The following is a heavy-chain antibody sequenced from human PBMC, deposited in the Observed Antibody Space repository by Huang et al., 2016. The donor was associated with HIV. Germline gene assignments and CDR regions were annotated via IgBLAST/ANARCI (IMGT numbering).Heavy chain of an antibody. CDR3: ARGSLEYSVSSSLDY. CDR1: GGPFRSYS. V-gene: IGHV1-69*13. Sequence: QVQLLQSGAEVKKPGSSVKVSCKASGGPFRSYSIAWVRQAPGQGLEWMASLMPVFDSQNYDKKLQGRVRVTADESTSTVYMELRDLRPDDTAVYFCARGSLEYSVSSSLDYWGQGTHVTVSS. J-gene: IGHJ4*02. CDR2: LMPVFDSQ. D-gene: IGHD4-4*01.